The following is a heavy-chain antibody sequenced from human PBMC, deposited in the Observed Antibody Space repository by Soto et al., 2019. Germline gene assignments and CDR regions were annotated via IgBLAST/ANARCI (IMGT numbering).Heavy chain of an antibody. CDR3: TTLGSHYYYHNFDV. V-gene: IGHV3-15*07. Sequence: EAQLGDSGGGLVTPGGSLRLSCEASGFTFSNAWMNWVRQAPGKGLEWVGLIKMKSEGATTHYAAPVNGRFTISRDDSKKILYLQMSSLKTQDTAVYYCTTLGSHYYYHNFDVWGQGTTVAVSS. CDR2: IKMKSEGATT. CDR1: GFTFSNAW. J-gene: IGHJ6*02.